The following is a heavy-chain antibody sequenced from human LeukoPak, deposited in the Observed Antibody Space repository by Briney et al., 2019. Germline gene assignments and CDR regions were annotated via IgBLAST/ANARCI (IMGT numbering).Heavy chain of an antibody. CDR2: ISSSGSTI. CDR1: GFTFSSYE. Sequence: GGSLRLSCAASGFTFSSYEMNWVRQAPGKGLEWVSYISSSGSTIYYADSVKGRFTISRDNAKNSLYLQMNSLRAEDTAVYYCARVPLYSSGWYAEIDYWSQGTLVTVSS. CDR3: ARVPLYSSGWYAEIDY. D-gene: IGHD6-19*01. V-gene: IGHV3-48*03. J-gene: IGHJ4*02.